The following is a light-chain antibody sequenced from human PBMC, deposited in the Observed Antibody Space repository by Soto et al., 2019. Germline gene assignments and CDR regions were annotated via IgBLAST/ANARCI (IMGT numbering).Light chain of an antibody. J-gene: IGKJ1*01. CDR3: QQYRYSPWT. CDR1: QSVSSSY. Sequence: EIVLTQSPGTLSLSPGERATLSCRASQSVSSSYLAWYHQKPGQAPRLLIYGASSKATGIPDRFSGSGSATDFTLTISRQEPEDFAVFYCQQYRYSPWTFGQGTKVEIK. V-gene: IGKV3-20*01. CDR2: GAS.